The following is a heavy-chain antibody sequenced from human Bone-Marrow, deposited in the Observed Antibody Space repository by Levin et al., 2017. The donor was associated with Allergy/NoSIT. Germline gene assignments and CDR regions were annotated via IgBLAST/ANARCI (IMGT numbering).Heavy chain of an antibody. CDR3: ARGGSYDFWSGYLDY. CDR1: EYSFTSYW. D-gene: IGHD3-3*01. J-gene: IGHJ4*02. V-gene: IGHV5-51*01. Sequence: GGSLRLSCKGSEYSFTSYWIGWVRQMPGKGLEWMGIVYPGDSDTRYSPSFQGQVTISADKSISTAYLQWASLKASDTAMYYCARGGSYDFWSGYLDYWGQGTLVTVSS. CDR2: VYPGDSDT.